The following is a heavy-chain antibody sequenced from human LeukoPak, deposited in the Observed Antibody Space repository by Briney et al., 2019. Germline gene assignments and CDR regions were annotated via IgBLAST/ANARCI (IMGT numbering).Heavy chain of an antibody. J-gene: IGHJ6*02. Sequence: PSETLSLTCAVSGGSISSGGYSWSWIRQPPGKGLEWIGYIYHSGSTYYNPSLKSRVTISVDRSKNQFSLKLSSVTAADTAVYYCARVGRVGPSDYGMDVWGQGTTVTVSS. CDR3: ARVGRVGPSDYGMDV. CDR1: GGSISSGGYS. V-gene: IGHV4-30-2*01. CDR2: IYHSGST. D-gene: IGHD3-10*01.